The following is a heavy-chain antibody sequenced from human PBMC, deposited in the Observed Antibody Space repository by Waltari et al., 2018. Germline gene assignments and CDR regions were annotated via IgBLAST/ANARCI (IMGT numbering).Heavy chain of an antibody. CDR1: GFTFSSYS. CDR2: ISSSSSYI. CDR3: ARDSNIVVVTDGLDL. D-gene: IGHD2-21*02. J-gene: IGHJ2*01. V-gene: IGHV3-21*01. Sequence: EVQLVESGGGLVKPGGSLRLSCAASGFTFSSYSMNWVRQAPGKGLEWVSSISSSSSYIYYADSVKGRFTISRDNAKNSLYLQMNSLRAEDTAVYYCARDSNIVVVTDGLDLWGRGTLVTVSS.